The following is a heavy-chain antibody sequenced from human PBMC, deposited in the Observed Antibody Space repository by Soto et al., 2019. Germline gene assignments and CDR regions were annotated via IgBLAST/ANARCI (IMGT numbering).Heavy chain of an antibody. Sequence: EVQLVESGGGLVQPGGSLRLSCAASGFTFSSYDMHWVRQATGKGLEWVSAIGTAGDTYYPGSVKGRFTISRENAKNSLYLQMNSLRAGDTAVYYCARGIAAATYWFGPWGQGTLVTVSS. CDR1: GFTFSSYD. CDR2: IGTAGDT. J-gene: IGHJ5*02. V-gene: IGHV3-13*01. CDR3: ARGIAAATYWFGP. D-gene: IGHD6-13*01.